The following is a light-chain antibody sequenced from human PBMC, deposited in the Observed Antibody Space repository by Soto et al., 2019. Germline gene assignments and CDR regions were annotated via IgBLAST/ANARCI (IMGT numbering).Light chain of an antibody. Sequence: DIQMTQSPSSLSASVGDRVTITCRASQSIRSYLNWYQQKPGKAPKLLIYAASSLQSGVPSRFSGSGSGTDFTLTISSRQPEDFATYYLHQSYSTPTWTFGQGTKVEIK. CDR2: AAS. J-gene: IGKJ1*01. V-gene: IGKV1-39*01. CDR3: HQSYSTPTWT. CDR1: QSIRSY.